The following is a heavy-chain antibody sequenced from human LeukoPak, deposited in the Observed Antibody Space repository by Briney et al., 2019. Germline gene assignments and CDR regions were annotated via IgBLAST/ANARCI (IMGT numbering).Heavy chain of an antibody. J-gene: IGHJ6*02. V-gene: IGHV4-34*01. CDR2: INHSGST. Sequence: SETLSLTCAVYGGSFSGYYWSWIRQPPGKGLEWIGEINHSGSTNYNPSLKSRVTISVDTSKNQFSLKLSSVTAADTAVYYCARGSDVPLLRFFRLTHYYYYYGMDVWGQGTTVTVSS. CDR1: GGSFSGYY. D-gene: IGHD3-3*01. CDR3: ARGSDVPLLRFFRLTHYYYYYGMDV.